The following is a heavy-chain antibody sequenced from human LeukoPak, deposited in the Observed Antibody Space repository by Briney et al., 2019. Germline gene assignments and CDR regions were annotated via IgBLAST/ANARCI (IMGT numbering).Heavy chain of an antibody. V-gene: IGHV4-39*07. J-gene: IGHJ5*01. Sequence: SETLSLTCTVSGGSISSSSYYWGWIRQPAGKGLEWIGRMFYSGNTDYNPSLKSRLTMSIDTSKNQFSLKLSSVTAADTAVYFCARDQEHCSGTSCYPYWYDSWGQGTLVTVSS. D-gene: IGHD2-2*01. CDR3: ARDQEHCSGTSCYPYWYDS. CDR1: GGSISSSSYY. CDR2: MFYSGNT.